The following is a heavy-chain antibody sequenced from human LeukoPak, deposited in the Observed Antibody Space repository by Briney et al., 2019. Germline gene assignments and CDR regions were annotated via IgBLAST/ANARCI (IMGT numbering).Heavy chain of an antibody. V-gene: IGHV3-48*04. D-gene: IGHD4-17*01. CDR1: GFTFSSYS. Sequence: PGGFLRLSCAASGFTFSSYSMNWVRQAPGKGLEWVSYISSSNTIHYADSVKGRFTISRDNAKNSLYLQMNSLRVEDTAVYHCITVTYDFDNWGQGTLVTVSS. CDR3: ITVTYDFDN. J-gene: IGHJ4*02. CDR2: ISSSNTI.